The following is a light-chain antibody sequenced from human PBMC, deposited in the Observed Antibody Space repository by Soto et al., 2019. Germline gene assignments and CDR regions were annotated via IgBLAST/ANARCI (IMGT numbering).Light chain of an antibody. CDR1: QSVTSNF. V-gene: IGKV3-20*01. CDR2: GAS. CDR3: QQYGNSPRT. Sequence: EIVLAQSPGTLSLSPGERATLSCRASQSVTSNFLAWYQQKPGQAPRLLIYGASSRATGIPDRFSGSGSGTDFTLTISRLKPEDFAVYYCQQYGNSPRTSGQGTKVDIK. J-gene: IGKJ1*01.